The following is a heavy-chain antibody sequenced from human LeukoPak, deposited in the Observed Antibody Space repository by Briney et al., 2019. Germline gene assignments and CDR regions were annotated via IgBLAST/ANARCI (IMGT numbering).Heavy chain of an antibody. J-gene: IGHJ4*02. V-gene: IGHV3-30*18. D-gene: IGHD3-10*01. CDR2: ISYDGGNK. Sequence: GGSLRLSCAASGFTFSSYGMHWVRQAPGKGLEWVAVISYDGGNKYYADSVKGRFTISRDNSKNTLYLQMNSLRAEDTAVYYCAKDLYNYYGSGSPDYWGQGTLVTVSS. CDR1: GFTFSSYG. CDR3: AKDLYNYYGSGSPDY.